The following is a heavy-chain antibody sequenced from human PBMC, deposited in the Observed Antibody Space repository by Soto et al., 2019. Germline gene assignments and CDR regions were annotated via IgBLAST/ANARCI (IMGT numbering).Heavy chain of an antibody. CDR2: INHSGST. V-gene: IGHV4-34*01. D-gene: IGHD3-10*01. CDR3: ALPGITMVRGVDDY. J-gene: IGHJ4*02. Sequence: QVQLQQWGAGLLKPSETLSLTCAVYGGSFSGYYWGWIRQPPGKGLEWIGEINHSGSTNYNPSLKSRVTIAVDTSKNQFSLKLSSVTAADTAVYYCALPGITMVRGVDDYWGQGTLVTVSS. CDR1: GGSFSGYY.